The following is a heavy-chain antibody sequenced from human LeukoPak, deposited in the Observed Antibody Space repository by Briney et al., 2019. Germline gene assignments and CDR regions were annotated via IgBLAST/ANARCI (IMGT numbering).Heavy chain of an antibody. CDR3: ARKTKDYYDSSGPFDY. J-gene: IGHJ4*02. V-gene: IGHV4-31*03. D-gene: IGHD3-22*01. Sequence: SQSLSLTCTVSGGSISSGGYYRSWIRQHPGKGLEWIGYIYYSGSTYYNPSLKSRVTISVDTSKNQFSLKLSSVTAADTAVYYCARKTKDYYDSSGPFDYWGQGTLVTVSS. CDR1: GGSISSGGYY. CDR2: IYYSGST.